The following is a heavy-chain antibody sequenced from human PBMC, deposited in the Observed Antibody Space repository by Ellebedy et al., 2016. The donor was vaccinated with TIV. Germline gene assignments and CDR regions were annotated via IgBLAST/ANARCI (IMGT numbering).Heavy chain of an antibody. Sequence: SDTLSLTXTVSGGSISSSSYYWGWIRQPPGKGLEWIGSMYYRGNTYYNPSLKSRVTISLDTSMNQFSLKLSSVTAADTAVYYCASAGLLGGLFFDYWGQGTLVTVSS. D-gene: IGHD3-3*02. J-gene: IGHJ4*02. CDR1: GGSISSSSYY. V-gene: IGHV4-39*01. CDR2: MYYRGNT. CDR3: ASAGLLGGLFFDY.